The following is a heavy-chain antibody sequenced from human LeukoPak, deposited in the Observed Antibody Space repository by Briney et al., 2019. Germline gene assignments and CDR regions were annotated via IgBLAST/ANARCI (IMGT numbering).Heavy chain of an antibody. V-gene: IGHV1-18*01. Sequence: GASVKVSCKASGYTFTSYGISWVRQAPGQGLEWMGWISDYNGNTNYAQKLQGRVTMTTDTSTSTAYMELRSLRSGDTAVYYCARGSPYYYDSSGLLYYFDYWGQGTLVTVSS. CDR3: ARGSPYYYDSSGLLYYFDY. D-gene: IGHD3-22*01. CDR2: ISDYNGNT. CDR1: GYTFTSYG. J-gene: IGHJ4*02.